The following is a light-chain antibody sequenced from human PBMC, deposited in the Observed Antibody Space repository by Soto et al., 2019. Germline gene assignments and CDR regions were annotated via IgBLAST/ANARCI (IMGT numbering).Light chain of an antibody. J-gene: IGLJ1*01. Sequence: QSALTQPPSASGSPGQSVTISCTGTSSDVGDNYVSWNQQHLGKAPKHIIYEVSLRPSGVPERFSGSKSGSTASLTVSGLQTEDEADYYCSAYAGINNFVFGSGTKVTVL. V-gene: IGLV2-8*01. CDR2: EVS. CDR3: SAYAGINNFV. CDR1: SSDVGDNY.